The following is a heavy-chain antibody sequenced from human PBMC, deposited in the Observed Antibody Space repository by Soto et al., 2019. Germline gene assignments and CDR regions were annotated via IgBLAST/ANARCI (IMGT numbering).Heavy chain of an antibody. J-gene: IGHJ6*03. Sequence: GESLKISCKGSGYSFTSYWIGWVRQMPGKGLEWMGIIYPGDSDTRYSPSFQGQVTISADKSISTAYLQWSSLKASDTAMYYCARHYNLGVYSSSWYPYYYYMDVWGKGTTVTVSS. V-gene: IGHV5-51*01. CDR2: IYPGDSDT. D-gene: IGHD6-13*01. CDR1: GYSFTSYW. CDR3: ARHYNLGVYSSSWYPYYYYMDV.